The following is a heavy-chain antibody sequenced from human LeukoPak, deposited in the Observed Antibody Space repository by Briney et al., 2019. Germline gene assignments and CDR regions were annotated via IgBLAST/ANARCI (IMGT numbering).Heavy chain of an antibody. CDR1: GGSISRSTYY. Sequence: SETLSLTCTVSGGSISRSTYYWGWIRQPPGKGPEWIGSIYYGGNTYYKPSLKSRVTISVDTSKNQFSLKLSSVTAADTAVYYCARNADVAVASVKFDYWGQGTLVTVSS. J-gene: IGHJ4*02. D-gene: IGHD6-19*01. CDR2: IYYGGNT. CDR3: ARNADVAVASVKFDY. V-gene: IGHV4-39*01.